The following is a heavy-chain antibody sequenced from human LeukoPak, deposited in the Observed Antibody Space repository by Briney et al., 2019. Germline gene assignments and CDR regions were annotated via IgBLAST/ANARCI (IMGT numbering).Heavy chain of an antibody. V-gene: IGHV3-30-3*01. D-gene: IGHD2-2*02. CDR1: GFTFSSYA. Sequence: GGSLRLSCAASGFTFSSYAMHWVRQAPGKGLEWVAVISYDGSNKYYADSVKGRFTISRDNSKNTLYLQMNSLRAEDTAVYYCARVSPSGPAAIGWFDPWGQGTQVTVSS. CDR3: ARVSPSGPAAIGWFDP. CDR2: ISYDGSNK. J-gene: IGHJ5*02.